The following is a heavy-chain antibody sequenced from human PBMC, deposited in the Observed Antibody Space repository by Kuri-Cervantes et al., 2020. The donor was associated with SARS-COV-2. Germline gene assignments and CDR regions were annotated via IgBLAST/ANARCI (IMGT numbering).Heavy chain of an antibody. CDR1: GYTFTSYG. V-gene: IGHV1-18*01. D-gene: IGHD3-10*01. CDR2: ISAYNGNT. J-gene: IGHJ6*03. Sequence: ASVKVSCKASGYTFTSYGISWVRQAPGQGLEWMGWISAYNGNTNYAQKLQGRVTMTTDTSTSTAYMELRSLRSDDTAVYYCARDHHLYPDYGSGSYGYMDVWGKGTTVTVS. CDR3: ARDHHLYPDYGSGSYGYMDV.